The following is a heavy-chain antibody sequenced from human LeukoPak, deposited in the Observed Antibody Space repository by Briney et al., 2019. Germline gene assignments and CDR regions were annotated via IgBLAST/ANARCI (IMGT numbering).Heavy chain of an antibody. V-gene: IGHV3-74*01. J-gene: IGHJ4*02. D-gene: IGHD3-16*01. CDR1: GFTSSSYA. Sequence: GGSLRLSCAASGFTSSSYAMSWVRQAPGKGLVWVSRINGDGSNSNYADSVNGRFTISRDNARNTLYLQMNGLRAEDTALYYCARTSPTSHFDFWGQGTLVTVSS. CDR3: ARTSPTSHFDF. CDR2: INGDGSNS.